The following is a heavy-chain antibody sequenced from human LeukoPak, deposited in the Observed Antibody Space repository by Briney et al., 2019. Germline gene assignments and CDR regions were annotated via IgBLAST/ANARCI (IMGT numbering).Heavy chain of an antibody. CDR2: ISAYNGNT. J-gene: IGHJ3*02. CDR1: GYTFTSYG. V-gene: IGHV1-18*01. CDR3: ASSDYGDYVGGAFDT. D-gene: IGHD4-17*01. Sequence: GSVKVSCKASGYTFTSYGISWVRQAPGQGLEWMGWISAYNGNTNYAQELQGRVTMTTDTSTSTAYMELRSLRSDDTAVYYCASSDYGDYVGGAFDTWGQGTMVTVSS.